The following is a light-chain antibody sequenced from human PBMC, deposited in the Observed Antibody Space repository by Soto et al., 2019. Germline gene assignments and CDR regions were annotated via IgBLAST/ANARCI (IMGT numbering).Light chain of an antibody. J-gene: IGKJ5*01. CDR1: QSITNNY. CDR2: GAS. V-gene: IGKV3-20*01. CDR3: QQYTSSPPSIT. Sequence: EIVLTQYPGTLSLSPGERATLSCRASQSITNNYLAWYQQKPGQTPRLVIYGASSRATGIPDRFSGSGSGTDFTLSISRLEPEDFAVYYCQQYTSSPPSITFGQGTRLEIK.